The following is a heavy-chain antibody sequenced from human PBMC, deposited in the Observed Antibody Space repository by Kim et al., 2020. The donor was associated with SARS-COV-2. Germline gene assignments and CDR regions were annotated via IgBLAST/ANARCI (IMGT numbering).Heavy chain of an antibody. J-gene: IGHJ6*02. CDR1: GGSISSYY. CDR3: ARDRGIVVVPAAIPGSEIYGMDV. D-gene: IGHD2-2*02. V-gene: IGHV4-59*01. CDR2: IYYSGST. Sequence: SETLSLTCTVSGGSISSYYWSWIRQPPGKGLEWIGYIYYSGSTNYNPSLKSRVTISVDTSKNQFSLKLSSVTAADTAVYYCARDRGIVVVPAAIPGSEIYGMDVWGQGTTVTVSS.